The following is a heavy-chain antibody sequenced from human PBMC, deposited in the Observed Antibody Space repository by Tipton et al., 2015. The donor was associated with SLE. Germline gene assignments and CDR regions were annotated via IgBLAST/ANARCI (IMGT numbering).Heavy chain of an antibody. CDR2: INHSGST. Sequence: GLVKPSETLSLTCAVYGGSFSGYYWSWIRQPPGKGLEWIGEINHSGSTNYNPSLKSRVTISVDTSKNQFSLKLSSVTAADTAVYYCARVESRGSYNYWGQGTLVTVSS. D-gene: IGHD1-1*01. CDR3: ARVESRGSYNY. CDR1: GGSFSGYY. J-gene: IGHJ4*02. V-gene: IGHV4-34*01.